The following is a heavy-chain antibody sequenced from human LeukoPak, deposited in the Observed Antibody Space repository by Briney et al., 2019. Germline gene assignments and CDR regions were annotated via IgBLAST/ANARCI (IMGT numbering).Heavy chain of an antibody. CDR2: IWFDGTKK. V-gene: IGHV3-33*01. D-gene: IGHD3-10*01. CDR3: AREEATTVRGVSDY. CDR1: GFTFSIYG. Sequence: GGSLRLSCAASGFTFSIYGMHWVRQAPGKGLEWVALIWFDGTKKCYADSVKGRFTISRDNSKNTLYLQMNSLRAEDTAVYYCAREEATTVRGVSDYWGQGTLVTVSS. J-gene: IGHJ4*02.